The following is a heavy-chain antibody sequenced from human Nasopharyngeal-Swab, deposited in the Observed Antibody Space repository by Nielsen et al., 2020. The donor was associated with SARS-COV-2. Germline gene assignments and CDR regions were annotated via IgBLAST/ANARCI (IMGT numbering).Heavy chain of an antibody. J-gene: IGHJ3*02. Sequence: RQAPGKGLEWIGYMYYSGSTNYNPSLKSRVTISVDTSKNQFSLKLSSVTAADTAVYYCARDGYDSSGYYLSAFDIWGQGTMVTVSS. D-gene: IGHD3-22*01. CDR2: MYYSGST. V-gene: IGHV4-59*01. CDR3: ARDGYDSSGYYLSAFDI.